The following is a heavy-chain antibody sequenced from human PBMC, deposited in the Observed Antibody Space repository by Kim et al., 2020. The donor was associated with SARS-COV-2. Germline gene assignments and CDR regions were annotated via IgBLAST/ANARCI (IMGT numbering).Heavy chain of an antibody. CDR1: GYTLTELS. D-gene: IGHD3-10*01. CDR2: FDLEDGET. Sequence: ASVKVSCKVSGYTLTELSMHWVRQAPGKGLEWMGGFDLEDGETIYAQKFQGRVTMTEDTSTDTAYMELSSLRSEDTAVYYCATYFYGSGTQGAFDIWGQGTMVNVSS. CDR3: ATYFYGSGTQGAFDI. V-gene: IGHV1-24*01. J-gene: IGHJ3*02.